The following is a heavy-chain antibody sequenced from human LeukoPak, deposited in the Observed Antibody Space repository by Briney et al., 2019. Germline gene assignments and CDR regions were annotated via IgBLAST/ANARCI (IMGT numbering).Heavy chain of an antibody. Sequence: SETLSLTCTVSGGPISSYYWSWIRQPPGKGLEWVGYIYYSGSTNYNPSLKSRVTISVDTSKNQFSLKLSSVTAADTAVYYCARDTLRGSYGSGSYYNPLGAFDIWGQGTMVAVSS. CDR1: GGPISSYY. V-gene: IGHV4-59*01. J-gene: IGHJ3*02. CDR3: ARDTLRGSYGSGSYYNPLGAFDI. D-gene: IGHD3-10*01. CDR2: IYYSGST.